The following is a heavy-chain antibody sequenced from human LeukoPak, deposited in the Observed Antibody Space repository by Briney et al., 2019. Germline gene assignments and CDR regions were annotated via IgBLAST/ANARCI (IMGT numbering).Heavy chain of an antibody. CDR1: GFTFSSYA. CDR3: AKGRLWGHDAFDI. D-gene: IGHD5-18*01. CDR2: ISGSGGST. J-gene: IGHJ3*02. V-gene: IGHV3-23*01. Sequence: GGSLRLSCAASGFTFSSYAMSWVRQAPGKGLEWVSAISGSGGSTYYADSVKGRFTISRDNSKNTLHLQMNSLRAEDTAVYYCAKGRLWGHDAFDIWGQGTMVTVSS.